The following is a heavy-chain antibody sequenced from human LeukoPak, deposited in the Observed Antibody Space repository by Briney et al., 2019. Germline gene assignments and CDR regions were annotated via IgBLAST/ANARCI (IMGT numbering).Heavy chain of an antibody. Sequence: PGGSLRLSCTASGFSFGDYAMNWVRQAPGKGLEWVSAISGSGGSTHYADSVKGRFTISRDNSKNTLYLQMNSLRAEDTAVYYCAKPSPSGSYGYWGQGTLVTVSS. V-gene: IGHV3-23*01. D-gene: IGHD1-26*01. CDR3: AKPSPSGSYGY. CDR1: GFSFGDYA. J-gene: IGHJ4*02. CDR2: ISGSGGST.